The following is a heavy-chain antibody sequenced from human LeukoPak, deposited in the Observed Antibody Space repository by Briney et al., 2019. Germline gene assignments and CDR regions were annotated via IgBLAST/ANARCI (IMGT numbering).Heavy chain of an antibody. D-gene: IGHD3-22*01. CDR2: IYYSGST. J-gene: IGHJ3*02. CDR1: GVSIGSYY. Sequence: PSETLSLTCTVSGVSIGSYYWSWIRQPPGKGLEWIGYIYYSGSTNYNPSLKSRVTISVDASKNHFSLKLSSVTAADTAVYYCARDVYYYDSSHSRAFDIWGQGTMVTVSS. CDR3: ARDVYYYDSSHSRAFDI. V-gene: IGHV4-59*01.